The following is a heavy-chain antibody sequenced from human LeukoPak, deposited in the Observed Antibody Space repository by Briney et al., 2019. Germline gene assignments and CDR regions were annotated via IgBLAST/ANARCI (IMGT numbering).Heavy chain of an antibody. D-gene: IGHD1-1*01. V-gene: IGHV1-8*01. CDR2: MNPNSGNT. CDR3: ARERMVQLGFDP. Sequence: ASVKVSCKASGHTFTSYDINWVRQATGQGLEWMGWMNPNSGNTGYAQKFQGRVTMTRNTSISTAYMELSSLRSEDTAVYYCARERMVQLGFDPWGQGTLVTVSS. J-gene: IGHJ5*02. CDR1: GHTFTSYD.